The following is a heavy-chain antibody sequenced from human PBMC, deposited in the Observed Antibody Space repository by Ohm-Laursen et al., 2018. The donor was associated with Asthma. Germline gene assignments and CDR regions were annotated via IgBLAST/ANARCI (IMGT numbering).Heavy chain of an antibody. V-gene: IGHV1-2*06. CDR1: GYTFTTYY. Sequence: ASVKVSCKASGYTFTTYYMHWVRQAPGQGLEWMGRINPNSGGTNYAQKFQGRVTMTRDTSISTAYMELSRLRSDDTAVYYCARDRQTGGASYFDYWGQGTLVTVSS. J-gene: IGHJ4*02. CDR2: INPNSGGT. CDR3: ARDRQTGGASYFDY. D-gene: IGHD2-8*02.